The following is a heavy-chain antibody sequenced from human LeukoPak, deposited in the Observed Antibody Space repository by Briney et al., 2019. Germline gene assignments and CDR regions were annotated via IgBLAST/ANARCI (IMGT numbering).Heavy chain of an antibody. CDR1: GFTFSSYA. J-gene: IGHJ4*02. CDR2: ISGSGGST. D-gene: IGHD3-22*01. V-gene: IGHV3-23*01. Sequence: GGSLRLSCAASGFTFSSYAMSWVRQAPGKGLEWVSAISGSGGSTYYADSVKGRFTISRDNSKNTLYLQMNSLRVEDTAVYYCAKGDIYYDSSGYPYYFDYWGQGTLVTVSS. CDR3: AKGDIYYDSSGYPYYFDY.